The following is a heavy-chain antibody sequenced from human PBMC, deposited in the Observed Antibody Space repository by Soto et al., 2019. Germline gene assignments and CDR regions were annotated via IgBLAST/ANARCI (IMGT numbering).Heavy chain of an antibody. Sequence: GESLKISCKGYGYSFTSYVIGWGRQMPGKGLEWMGIIYPGDSDTRYSPSFQGQVTISADKSISTAYLQWSSLKASDTAMYYCARTMVRGVIITPLDYGMDVWGQGTTVTVSS. CDR1: GYSFTSYV. V-gene: IGHV5-51*01. CDR3: ARTMVRGVIITPLDYGMDV. J-gene: IGHJ6*02. D-gene: IGHD3-10*01. CDR2: IYPGDSDT.